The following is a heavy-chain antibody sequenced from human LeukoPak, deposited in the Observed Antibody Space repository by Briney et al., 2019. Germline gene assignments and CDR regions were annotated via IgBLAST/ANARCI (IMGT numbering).Heavy chain of an antibody. Sequence: GGSLGLSCAASVFTFSSYWMHWVRQAPWKGPVWVSRINSDGSSTSYADSVKGRFTISRDNAKNTLYLQMNSLRAEDTAVYYCARDLEAAAGTTWGQGTLVTVSS. D-gene: IGHD6-13*01. J-gene: IGHJ4*02. CDR2: INSDGSST. CDR1: VFTFSSYW. V-gene: IGHV3-74*01. CDR3: ARDLEAAAGTT.